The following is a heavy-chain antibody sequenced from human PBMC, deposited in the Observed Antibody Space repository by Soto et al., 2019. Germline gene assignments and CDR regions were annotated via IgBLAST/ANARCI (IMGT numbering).Heavy chain of an antibody. CDR3: AKGITDTMVRGVIKYYYYYGMDV. J-gene: IGHJ6*02. D-gene: IGHD3-10*01. CDR2: INPNSGGT. CDR1: GYTFTGYY. V-gene: IGHV1-2*04. Sequence: QVQLVQSGAEVKKPGASVKVSCKASGYTFTGYYMHWVRQAPGQGLEWMGWINPNSGGTNYAQKFQGWVTMTRDTSISTAYMELSRLRSDDTAVYYCAKGITDTMVRGVIKYYYYYGMDVWGQGTTVTVSS.